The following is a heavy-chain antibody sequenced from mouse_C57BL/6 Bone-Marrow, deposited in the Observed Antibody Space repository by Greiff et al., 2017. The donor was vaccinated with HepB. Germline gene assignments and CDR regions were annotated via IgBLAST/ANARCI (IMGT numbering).Heavy chain of an antibody. J-gene: IGHJ2*01. D-gene: IGHD3-2*02. CDR1: GFTFSSYA. CDR3: ARSGLDYFDY. CDR2: ISDGGSYT. V-gene: IGHV5-4*03. Sequence: DVMLVESGGGLVKPGGSLKLSCAASGFTFSSYAMSWVRQTPEKRLEWVATISDGGSYTYYPDNVKGRFTISRDNAKNNLYLQMSHLKSEDTAMYYCARSGLDYFDYWGQGTTLTVSS.